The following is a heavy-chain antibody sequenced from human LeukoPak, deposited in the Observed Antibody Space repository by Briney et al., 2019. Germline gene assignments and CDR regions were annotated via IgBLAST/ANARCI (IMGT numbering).Heavy chain of an antibody. J-gene: IGHJ6*02. CDR2: FDPEDGET. Sequence: ASVKVSCKVSGYTLTELSMHWVRQAPGKGLEWMGGFDPEDGETIYAQEFQGRVTMTEDTSTDTAYMELSSLRSEDTAVYYCATDRLVVVPAAYYYYGMDVWGQGTTVTVSS. CDR3: ATDRLVVVPAAYYYYGMDV. D-gene: IGHD2-2*01. CDR1: GYTLTELS. V-gene: IGHV1-24*01.